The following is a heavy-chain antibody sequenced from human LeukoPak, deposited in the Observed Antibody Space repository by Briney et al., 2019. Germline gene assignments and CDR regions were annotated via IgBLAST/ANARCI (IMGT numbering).Heavy chain of an antibody. CDR3: ARGHSSGWYDQYYFDH. CDR1: GFTLTRYW. CDR2: IKHDGSER. J-gene: IGHJ4*02. Sequence: GGSLRLAWAASGFTLTRYWMSWVRQAAGKGGEWVANIKHDGSERDYVDSVNGRFTISRDNAKNSVYLQMNSLRAEDTAVYYCARGHSSGWYDQYYFDHWGQGTPVTVSS. V-gene: IGHV3-7*01. D-gene: IGHD6-19*01.